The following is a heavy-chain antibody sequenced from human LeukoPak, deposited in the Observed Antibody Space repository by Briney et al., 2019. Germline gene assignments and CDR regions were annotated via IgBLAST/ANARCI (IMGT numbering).Heavy chain of an antibody. D-gene: IGHD3-22*01. CDR1: GGSISSGGYY. Sequence: SETLSLTCTVSGGSISSGGYYWSWIRQHPGKGLEWIGYIYYSGSTYYNPSLKSRVTISVDTSKNQFSLKLSSVTAADTAVYYCARAMSAPPNWFDPWGQGTLVTVSS. V-gene: IGHV4-31*03. CDR2: IYYSGST. CDR3: ARAMSAPPNWFDP. J-gene: IGHJ5*02.